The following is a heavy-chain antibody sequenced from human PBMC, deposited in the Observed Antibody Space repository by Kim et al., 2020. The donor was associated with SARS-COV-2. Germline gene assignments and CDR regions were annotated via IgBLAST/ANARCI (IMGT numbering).Heavy chain of an antibody. J-gene: IGHJ4*02. V-gene: IGHV3-30*18. CDR3: AKNGAAAAGTVLIGY. CDR1: GFTFSNYG. D-gene: IGHD6-13*01. Sequence: GGSLRLSCAASGFTFSNYGMHWVRQAPGKGLEWVAFISYDGSNKYYADSVKGRFTISRDNSNNTLYLQVNSLRAEDTAAYYCAKNGAAAAGTVLIGYWGQGTLVTVSS. CDR2: ISYDGSNK.